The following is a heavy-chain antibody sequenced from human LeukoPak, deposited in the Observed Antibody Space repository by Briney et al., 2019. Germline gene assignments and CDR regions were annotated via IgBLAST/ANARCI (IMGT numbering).Heavy chain of an antibody. D-gene: IGHD3-10*01. Sequence: SETLSLTCAVYGGSFSGYYWSWIRQPPGKGLEWIGEINHSGSTNYNPSLKSRVTISVDTSKNQFSLKMSSVTAADTAVYDCARVLGGYGSGSVGDNWFDSWGQGTLVTVSS. V-gene: IGHV4-34*01. CDR1: GGSFSGYY. CDR3: ARVLGGYGSGSVGDNWFDS. CDR2: INHSGST. J-gene: IGHJ5*01.